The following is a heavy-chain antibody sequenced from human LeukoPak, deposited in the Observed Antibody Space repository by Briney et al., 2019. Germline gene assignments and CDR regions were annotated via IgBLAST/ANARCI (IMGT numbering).Heavy chain of an antibody. CDR3: AREGYDILTGYFRAPALAAGSFDI. J-gene: IGHJ3*02. CDR1: GGSISSYY. V-gene: IGHV4-4*07. Sequence: PSETLSLTCTVSGGSISSYYWSWIRQPAGKGLEWIGRIYTSGSTNYNPSLKSRVTMSVDTSKNQFSLKLSSVTAADTAVYCCAREGYDILTGYFRAPALAAGSFDIWGQGTMVTVSS. D-gene: IGHD3-9*01. CDR2: IYTSGST.